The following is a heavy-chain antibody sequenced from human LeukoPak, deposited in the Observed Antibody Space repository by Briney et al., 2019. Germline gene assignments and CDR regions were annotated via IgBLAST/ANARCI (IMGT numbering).Heavy chain of an antibody. J-gene: IGHJ4*02. Sequence: GGSLRLSCAASGFIFSKYTMSWVRQAPGKGLEWVSAIGGSGGKTFYAESVKGRFTISRDISKNTLFLQMDSLRAEDTAIYYCAKTNYFDSSGDKPYTTHFDYWGQGTMVTVSS. CDR2: IGGSGGKT. CDR3: AKTNYFDSSGDKPYTTHFDY. D-gene: IGHD3-22*01. CDR1: GFIFSKYT. V-gene: IGHV3-23*01.